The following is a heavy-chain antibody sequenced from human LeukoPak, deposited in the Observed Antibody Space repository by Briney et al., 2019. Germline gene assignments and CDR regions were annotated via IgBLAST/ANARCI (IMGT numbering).Heavy chain of an antibody. J-gene: IGHJ6*03. CDR3: TPHWRIPDYYYYYMDV. CDR2: IKSKTDGGTT. Sequence: GGPLRLSCAASGFTFSNAWMSWVRQAPGKGLEWVGRIKSKTDGGTTDYAAPVKGRFTISRDDSKNTLYLQMNSLKTEDTAVYYCTPHWRIPDYYYYYMDVWGKGTTVTVSS. D-gene: IGHD2-15*01. CDR1: GFTFSNAW. V-gene: IGHV3-15*01.